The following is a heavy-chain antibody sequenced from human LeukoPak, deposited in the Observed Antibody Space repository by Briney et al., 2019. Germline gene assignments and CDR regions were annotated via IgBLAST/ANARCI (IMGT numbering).Heavy chain of an antibody. D-gene: IGHD5-18*01. CDR2: ISGGGGST. CDR1: GFTFSNYA. Sequence: GGSLRLSCAASGFTFSNYAMNWVRQAPGKGLEWVSAISGGGGSTYYADSVKGRFTISRDNSKNTLYLQMNSLRAEDTAVYYCARGTYVDTAPDVFDIWGQGTMVTVST. J-gene: IGHJ3*02. V-gene: IGHV3-23*01. CDR3: ARGTYVDTAPDVFDI.